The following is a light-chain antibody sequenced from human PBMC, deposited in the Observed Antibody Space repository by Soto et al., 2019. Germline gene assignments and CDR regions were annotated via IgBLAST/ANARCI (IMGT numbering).Light chain of an antibody. V-gene: IGKV1-39*01. CDR1: QSISSY. CDR3: QQSYSLRT. Sequence: DIQMTQSPSSLSASVGDRVTITCRASQSISSYLNWYQQKPGKAPKLLIYAASSLQSGVPSRFSGSGSGTDFTRTISSLQPEDFATYYCQQSYSLRTFGPGTKVDIK. J-gene: IGKJ3*01. CDR2: AAS.